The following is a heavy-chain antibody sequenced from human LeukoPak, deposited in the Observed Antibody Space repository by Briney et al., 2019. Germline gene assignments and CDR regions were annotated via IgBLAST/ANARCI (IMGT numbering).Heavy chain of an antibody. CDR2: ISYDGSNK. D-gene: IGHD3-22*01. CDR1: GFTFSSYA. CDR3: ARDSLDSSGYYPGLCDY. J-gene: IGHJ4*02. Sequence: GGSLRLSCAAAGFTFSSYAMHWVRQAPGKWLEWVAVISYDGSNKYYADSVNGGFTIYRDNSKNTLYLKMNSLRAEGTAVYYCARDSLDSSGYYPGLCDYWGQGTLVTVSS. V-gene: IGHV3-30-3*01.